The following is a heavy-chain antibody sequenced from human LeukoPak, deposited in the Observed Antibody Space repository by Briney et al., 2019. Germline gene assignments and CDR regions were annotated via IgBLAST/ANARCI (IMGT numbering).Heavy chain of an antibody. J-gene: IGHJ6*02. Sequence: GGSLRLSCAASGFTFSSYSMNWVRQAPGKGLECVSSISSSSSYIYYADSVKGRFTISRDNAKNSLYLQMNSLRAEDTAVYYCARDAGGYEGRYGMDVWGQGTTVAVSS. V-gene: IGHV3-21*01. CDR3: ARDAGGYEGRYGMDV. CDR1: GFTFSSYS. CDR2: ISSSSSYI. D-gene: IGHD2-8*02.